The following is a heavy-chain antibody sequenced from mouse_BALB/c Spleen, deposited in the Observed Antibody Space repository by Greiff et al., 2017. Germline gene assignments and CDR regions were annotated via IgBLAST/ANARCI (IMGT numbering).Heavy chain of an antibody. V-gene: IGHV3-2*02. CDR3: AIRQLGFYFDY. D-gene: IGHD3-2*01. J-gene: IGHJ2*01. CDR2: ISYSGST. Sequence: DVQLQESGPGLVKPSQSLSLTCTVTGYSITSDYAWNWIRQFPGNKLEWMGYISYSGSTSYNPSLKSRISITRDTSKNQFFLQLNSVTTEDTATYYCAIRQLGFYFDYWGQGTTLTVSS. CDR1: GYSITSDYA.